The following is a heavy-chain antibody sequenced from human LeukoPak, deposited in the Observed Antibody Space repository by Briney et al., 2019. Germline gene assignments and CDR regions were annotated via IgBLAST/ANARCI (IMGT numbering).Heavy chain of an antibody. D-gene: IGHD3-22*01. CDR3: ARGGGDYNYYDSSGYPHFDY. CDR1: GGSISSSSYY. Sequence: SGTLSLTCTVSGGSISSSSYYWGWIRQPPGKGLEWIGSIYYSGSTYYNPSLKSRVTISVDTSKNQFSLKLSSVTAADTAVYYCARGGGDYNYYDSSGYPHFDYWGQGTLVTVSS. J-gene: IGHJ4*02. V-gene: IGHV4-39*01. CDR2: IYYSGST.